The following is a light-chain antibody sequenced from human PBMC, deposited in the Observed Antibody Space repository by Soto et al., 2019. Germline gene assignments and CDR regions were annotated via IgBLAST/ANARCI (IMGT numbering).Light chain of an antibody. CDR1: QNVGSRY. CDR3: QQYGSSPRT. J-gene: IGKJ1*01. CDR2: GTS. V-gene: IGKV3-20*01. Sequence: EIVLTQSPGTLSFSPGERATLPCRASQNVGSRYLAWYQQKPGQAPRLLIYGTSNRATGIPDRFSGSGSGTDFSLTISSLEPGDLAVYYCQQYGSSPRTFGQGTKVDIK.